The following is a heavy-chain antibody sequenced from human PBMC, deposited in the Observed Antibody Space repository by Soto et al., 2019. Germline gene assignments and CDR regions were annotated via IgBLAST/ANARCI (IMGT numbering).Heavy chain of an antibody. V-gene: IGHV4-59*08. Sequence: QVQLQESGPGLVKPSETLSLTCTVSGGSISSYYWSWIRQPPGKGLEWIGYIYYSGSTNYNPSLKSRVTISVDTSKNQFSLKLSSVTAADTAVYYCARSGLLRFGECPGCWFAPWGQGTLVTVSS. CDR1: GGSISSYY. D-gene: IGHD3-10*01. CDR2: IYYSGST. CDR3: ARSGLLRFGECPGCWFAP. J-gene: IGHJ5*02.